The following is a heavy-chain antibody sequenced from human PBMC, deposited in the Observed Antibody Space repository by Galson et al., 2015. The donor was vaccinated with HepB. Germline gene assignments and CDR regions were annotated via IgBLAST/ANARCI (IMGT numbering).Heavy chain of an antibody. Sequence: SLRLSCAASGFTFSSYAMTWVRQAPGKGLEWISSITSNGGRTFYTNSVKGRFTISRDNSRNTVVLQLSSLRPEDTAVYYCAKDGIIVSNNPYPLHFWGQGTLVSVSS. CDR1: GFTFSSYA. J-gene: IGHJ4*02. CDR3: AKDGIIVSNNPYPLHF. V-gene: IGHV3-23*01. D-gene: IGHD2-15*01. CDR2: ITSNGGRT.